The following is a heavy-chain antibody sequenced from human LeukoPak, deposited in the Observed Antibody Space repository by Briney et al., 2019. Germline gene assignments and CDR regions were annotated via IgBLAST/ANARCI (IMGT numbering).Heavy chain of an antibody. D-gene: IGHD4-17*01. V-gene: IGHV1-2*06. CDR1: GYTFTGYY. Sequence: ASVKVSCKTSGYTFTGYYIHWVRQAPGQGLEWMGRMNPNSGDTDYAQKFQGRVTMTRDTSISTAYMDLSSLRSEDTAVYYCARGGTVTRTSDDYWGQGTLVTVSS. CDR3: ARGGTVTRTSDDY. J-gene: IGHJ4*02. CDR2: MNPNSGDT.